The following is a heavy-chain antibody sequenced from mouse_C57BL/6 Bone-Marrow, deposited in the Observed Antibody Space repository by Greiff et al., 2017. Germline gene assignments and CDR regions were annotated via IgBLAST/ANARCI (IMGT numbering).Heavy chain of an antibody. D-gene: IGHD2-5*01. J-gene: IGHJ3*01. CDR1: GYTFTSYW. CDR3: AREDSNYWFAY. Sequence: VQLQQPGAELVKPGASVKLSCKASGYTFTSYWMQWVKQRPGQGLEWIGEIDPSDSYTNYNQKFKGKATVTVDTSSSTAYMQLSSLTSEDSAVYYCAREDSNYWFAYWGQGTLVTVSA. CDR2: IDPSDSYT. V-gene: IGHV1-50*01.